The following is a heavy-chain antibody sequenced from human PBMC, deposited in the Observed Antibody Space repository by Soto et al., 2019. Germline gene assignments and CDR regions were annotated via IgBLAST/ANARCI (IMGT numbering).Heavy chain of an antibody. CDR3: ARPAARQKYYYYGMDV. CDR2: ISGSGGST. D-gene: IGHD6-6*01. Sequence: GGSLRLSCAASGFTFSSYAMSWVRQAPGKGLEWVSAISGSGGSTYYADSVKGRFTISRDNSKNTLYLQMNSLRAEDTAVYYCARPAARQKYYYYGMDVWGQGTTVTVSS. CDR1: GFTFSSYA. V-gene: IGHV3-23*01. J-gene: IGHJ6*02.